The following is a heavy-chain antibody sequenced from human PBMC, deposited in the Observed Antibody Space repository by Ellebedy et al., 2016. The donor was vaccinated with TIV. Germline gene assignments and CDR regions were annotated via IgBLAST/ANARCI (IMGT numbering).Heavy chain of an antibody. Sequence: GGSLRLXXAASGFSLSGYTMHWVRQAPGKELEWVSSITVSGDYKFYADSVKGRFTVSRDNADNSLYLQMNSLRAEDTAVYYCARDASGSYYGYFDYWGQGTLVTVSS. V-gene: IGHV3-21*01. CDR3: ARDASGSYYGYFDY. D-gene: IGHD1-26*01. CDR2: ITVSGDYK. J-gene: IGHJ4*02. CDR1: GFSLSGYT.